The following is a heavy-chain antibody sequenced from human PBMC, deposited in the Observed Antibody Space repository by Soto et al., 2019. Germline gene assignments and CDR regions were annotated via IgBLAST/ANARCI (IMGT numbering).Heavy chain of an antibody. CDR2: FSGSGGST. D-gene: IGHD1-26*01. Sequence: GGSLRLSCAASGFTFSSYAMSWVRQAPGKGLEWVSAFSGSGGSTYYADSVKGRFTISRDNSKNTLYLQMNSLRAEDTAVYYCAKTPPMEVGATLFDYWGQGTLVTVSS. CDR3: AKTPPMEVGATLFDY. CDR1: GFTFSSYA. V-gene: IGHV3-23*01. J-gene: IGHJ4*02.